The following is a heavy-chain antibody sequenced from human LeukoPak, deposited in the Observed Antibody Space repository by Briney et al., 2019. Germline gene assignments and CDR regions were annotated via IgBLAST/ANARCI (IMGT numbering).Heavy chain of an antibody. CDR3: ARDEKKYCSGGSCPAYFDY. D-gene: IGHD2-15*01. CDR2: ISGGYNGDS. V-gene: IGHV1-18*01. Sequence: ASVKVSCKTSGYNFRHYGISWVRQAPGQGLEWMARISGGYNGDSNYALKLRGRLTMTTDTSTSTAYMELRSLRSDDTAVYYCARDEKKYCSGGSCPAYFDYWGQGTLVTVSS. CDR1: GYNFRHYG. J-gene: IGHJ4*02.